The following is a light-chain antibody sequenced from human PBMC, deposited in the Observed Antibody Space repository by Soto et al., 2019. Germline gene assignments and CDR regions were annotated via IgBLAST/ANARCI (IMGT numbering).Light chain of an antibody. CDR1: QTIATY. CDR2: TAS. J-gene: IGKJ3*01. V-gene: IGKV1-39*01. Sequence: DIQMTQSPSSLSASVGDTVTITCRASQTIATYLNWYQKKPGKAPNLLIYTASTLQSGVPPRFSGSGSGTDFTLTISVLQLEVFATYYCQQGYTLSLSFGRGTKVNIK. CDR3: QQGYTLSLS.